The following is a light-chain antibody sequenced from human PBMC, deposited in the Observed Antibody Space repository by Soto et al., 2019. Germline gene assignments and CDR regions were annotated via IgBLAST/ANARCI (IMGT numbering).Light chain of an antibody. V-gene: IGKV3-11*01. CDR1: QSVNIY. Sequence: DIVLTQSPATLSSSPGERATLSCRASQSVNIYLVWYQQKPGQAPRLLIYDASNRATGIPARFSGSGSGTDFTLTISSLQPEDFAVYYCQQRSSWPLTFGGGTKVEIK. CDR2: DAS. J-gene: IGKJ4*01. CDR3: QQRSSWPLT.